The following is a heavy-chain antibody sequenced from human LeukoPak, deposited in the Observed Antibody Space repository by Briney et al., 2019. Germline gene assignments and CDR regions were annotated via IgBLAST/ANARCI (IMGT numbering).Heavy chain of an antibody. CDR2: IYSGGST. D-gene: IGHD3/OR15-3a*01. CDR3: ARDVVGPNRWVYGMDV. Sequence: GGSLRLSCAASGFTVSSNYMTWVRQAPGKGLEWVSVIYSGGSTYYADSVKGRFTISRDNSKNTVYLQMNSLRAEDTAVHYCARDVVGPNRWVYGMDVWGQGTTVTVSS. J-gene: IGHJ6*02. CDR1: GFTVSSNY. V-gene: IGHV3-53*01.